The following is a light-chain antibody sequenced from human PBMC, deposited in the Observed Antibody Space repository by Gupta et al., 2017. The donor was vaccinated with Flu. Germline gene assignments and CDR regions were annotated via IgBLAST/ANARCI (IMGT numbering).Light chain of an antibody. V-gene: IGKV3-15*01. J-gene: IGKJ1*01. CDR2: GAS. CDR1: QSVGSN. Sequence: EIVMTQSPATLSVYPGERATLSCRASQSVGSNLAWYQQKPGQAPRLLIYGASNRASGLPDRFSGSGAGKEFTLTISSLQSEDFAVYYCQQYNNWPGTFGQGTKVEIK. CDR3: QQYNNWPGT.